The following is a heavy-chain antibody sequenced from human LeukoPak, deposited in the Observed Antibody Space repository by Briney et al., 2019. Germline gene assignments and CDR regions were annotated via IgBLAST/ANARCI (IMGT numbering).Heavy chain of an antibody. CDR1: GFTFRTYW. D-gene: IGHD3-22*01. CDR3: ASDGGFNTNFDY. J-gene: IGHJ4*02. CDR2: TKLDGSAE. V-gene: IGHV3-7*01. Sequence: GGSLRLSCAASGFTFRTYWLGWVRRAPGKGLEWVDNTKLDGSAEYYADSLRDRLTTSKDNANYFLYLQMNRLRVEDTAVYYYASDGGFNTNFDYWGQGTLVTVSS.